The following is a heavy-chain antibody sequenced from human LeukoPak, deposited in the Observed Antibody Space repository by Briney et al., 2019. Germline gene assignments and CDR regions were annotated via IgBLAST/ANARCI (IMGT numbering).Heavy chain of an antibody. CDR2: INPNSGGT. CDR1: GYIFTGYY. Sequence: ASVKVSCKASGYIFTGYYMHWVRQAPGQGLEWMGRINPNSGGTNYAQKFQGRVTMTRDTSVSTAYMELSGLRSDDTAVYYCATGSSNFDFWGQGTLVTVSS. D-gene: IGHD1-26*01. J-gene: IGHJ4*02. CDR3: ATGSSNFDF. V-gene: IGHV1-2*06.